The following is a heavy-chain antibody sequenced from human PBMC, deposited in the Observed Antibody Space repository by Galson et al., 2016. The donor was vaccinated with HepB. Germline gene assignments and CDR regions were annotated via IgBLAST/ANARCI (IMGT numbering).Heavy chain of an antibody. V-gene: IGHV1-46*03. D-gene: IGHD5-12*01. CDR1: GYTLTNNY. CDR2: INPSGGST. Sequence: SVKVSCKASGYTLTNNYMHWVRQAPGQGLEWMGAINPSGGSTTYAQKFQGRVTMTRDTSASTVYMELKSLRSEDTALYYCSRMSGYGRLAFDYWGQGTLVTVSS. J-gene: IGHJ4*02. CDR3: SRMSGYGRLAFDY.